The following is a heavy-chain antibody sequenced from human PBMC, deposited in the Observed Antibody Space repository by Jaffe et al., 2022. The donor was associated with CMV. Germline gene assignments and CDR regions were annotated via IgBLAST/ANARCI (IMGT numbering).Heavy chain of an antibody. J-gene: IGHJ6*03. V-gene: IGHV3-23*04. Sequence: EVQLVESGGGLVQPGGSLRLSCAASGFTFSSYAMSWVRQAPGKGLEWVSAISGSGGSTYYADSVKGRFTISRDNSKNTLYLQMNSLRAEDTAVYYCAKDGCSGGSCYSGYYYYYMDVWGKGTTVTVSS. CDR2: ISGSGGST. D-gene: IGHD2-15*01. CDR1: GFTFSSYA. CDR3: AKDGCSGGSCYSGYYYYYMDV.